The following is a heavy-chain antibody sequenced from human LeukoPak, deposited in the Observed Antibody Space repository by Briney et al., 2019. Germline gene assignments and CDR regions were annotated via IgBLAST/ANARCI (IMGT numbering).Heavy chain of an antibody. Sequence: GGSLRLSCAASGFTFSSYWMSWVRQAPGKGLEWVANIKQDGSEKYYVDSVKGRFTISRDNAKNSLYLQMNSLRAEDTAVYYCARELHHGSGSRNYYGMDVWGQGTTVTVSS. V-gene: IGHV3-7*01. CDR1: GFTFSSYW. CDR3: ARELHHGSGSRNYYGMDV. CDR2: IKQDGSEK. D-gene: IGHD3-10*01. J-gene: IGHJ6*02.